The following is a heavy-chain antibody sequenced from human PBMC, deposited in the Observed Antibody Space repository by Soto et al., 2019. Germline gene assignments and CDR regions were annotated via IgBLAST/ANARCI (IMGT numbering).Heavy chain of an antibody. CDR3: AREGSYKNYYYYGMDV. D-gene: IGHD2-15*01. Sequence: PSETLSLTCAVSGGSISSGGYSWSWIRQPPGKGLEWIGYIHHSGSTYYNPSLKSRVTISVDRSKNQFSLKLSSVTAADTAVYYCAREGSYKNYYYYGMDVWGQGTTVTVSS. V-gene: IGHV4-30-2*01. CDR1: GGSISSGGYS. J-gene: IGHJ6*02. CDR2: IHHSGST.